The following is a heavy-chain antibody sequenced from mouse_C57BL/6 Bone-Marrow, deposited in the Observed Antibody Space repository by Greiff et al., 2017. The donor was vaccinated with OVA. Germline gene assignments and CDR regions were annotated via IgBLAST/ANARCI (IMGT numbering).Heavy chain of an antibody. CDR3: ARRNYYGLDV. Sequence: QVQLQQPGAELVMPGASVKLSCKASGYTFTSYWMHWVKQRPGQGLEWIGEIDPSDSYTNYNQQFKGKSTLTVDKSSSTAYMQLSSLTSEDSAVYYCARRNYYGLDVWGTGTTVTVSS. CDR1: GYTFTSYW. J-gene: IGHJ1*03. D-gene: IGHD1-2*01. CDR2: IDPSDSYT. V-gene: IGHV1-69*01.